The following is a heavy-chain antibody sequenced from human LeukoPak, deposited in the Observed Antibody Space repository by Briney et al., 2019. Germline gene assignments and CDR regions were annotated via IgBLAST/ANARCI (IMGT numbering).Heavy chain of an antibody. CDR3: ARQSRDGSKTRGYYFDY. Sequence: GESLKISCKGSGYIFTHYWIGWVRQVAGKGLESMGLIYPADSDTTYTPSFQGQVTISADKSISTVYLQWSSLRASDTAMYYCARQSRDGSKTRGYYFDYWGQGTLVTVSS. CDR1: GYIFTHYW. V-gene: IGHV5-51*01. CDR2: IYPADSDT. J-gene: IGHJ4*02. D-gene: IGHD3-10*01.